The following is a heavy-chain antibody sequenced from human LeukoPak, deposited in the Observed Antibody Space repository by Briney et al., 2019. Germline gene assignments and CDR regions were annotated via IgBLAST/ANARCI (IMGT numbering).Heavy chain of an antibody. Sequence: GESLKSSCKGSGYSFTSYWIGWVRQMPGKGLEWMGIIYPGDSDTRYSPSFQGQVTISADKSINTAYLQWSSLKASDTAMYYCARQDDLVGAFADYWGQGTLVTVSS. CDR1: GYSFTSYW. CDR2: IYPGDSDT. J-gene: IGHJ4*02. V-gene: IGHV5-51*01. D-gene: IGHD1-26*01. CDR3: ARQDDLVGAFADY.